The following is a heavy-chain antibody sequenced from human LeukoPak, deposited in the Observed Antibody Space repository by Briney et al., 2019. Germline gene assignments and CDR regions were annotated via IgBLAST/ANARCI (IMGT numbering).Heavy chain of an antibody. CDR2: INSDGSST. CDR1: GFTFSSYW. CDR3: ARDPTVLWFGELLPLDY. J-gene: IGHJ4*02. V-gene: IGHV3-74*01. Sequence: GGSLRLSCAASGFTFSSYWTHWVRQAPGKGLVWVSRINSDGSSTSYADSVKGRFTISRDNAKNTLYLQMNSLRAEDTAVYYCARDPTVLWFGELLPLDYWGQGTLVTVSS. D-gene: IGHD3-10*01.